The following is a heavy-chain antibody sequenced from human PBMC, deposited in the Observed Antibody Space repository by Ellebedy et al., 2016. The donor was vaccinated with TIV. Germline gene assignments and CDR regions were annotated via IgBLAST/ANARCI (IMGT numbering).Heavy chain of an antibody. CDR1: AYTFTLYA. CDR2: NNTHTGET. D-gene: IGHD3-10*01. V-gene: IGHV1-3*04. Sequence: ASVKVSCKASAYTFTLYAIHWLRQAPGQGLEWMVWNNTHTGETKYSEKLQGSITFTRDTSATTAYSELSSLRSEDTAVYYCARDKDYSGSRTMDVWGKGTTVTVSS. CDR3: ARDKDYSGSRTMDV. J-gene: IGHJ6*03.